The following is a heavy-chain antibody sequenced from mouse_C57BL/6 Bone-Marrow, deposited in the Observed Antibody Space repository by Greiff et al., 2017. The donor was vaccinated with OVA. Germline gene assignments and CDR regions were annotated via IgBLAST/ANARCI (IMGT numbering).Heavy chain of an antibody. Sequence: EVKVVESGGGLVQPKGSLKLSCAASGFTFNTYAMHWVRQAPGKGLEWVARIRSKSSNYATYYADSVKDRFTISRDDSQSMLYLQMSNLKTEDTAMYYCVRRGDYYGSSGGVDYWGQGTSVTVSS. V-gene: IGHV10-3*01. J-gene: IGHJ4*01. D-gene: IGHD1-1*01. CDR3: VRRGDYYGSSGGVDY. CDR2: IRSKSSNYAT. CDR1: GFTFNTYA.